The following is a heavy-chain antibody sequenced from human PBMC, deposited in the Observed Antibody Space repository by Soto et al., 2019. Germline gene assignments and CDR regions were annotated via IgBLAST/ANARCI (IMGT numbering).Heavy chain of an antibody. Sequence: QVQLVQSGAEVKKPGASVKVSCKASGYTFTSYGISWVRQAPGQGLEWMGWISAYNGNTNYAQKLQGRVTMTTDTSTSKAYMELRSLRSDDTAVYYCARDESVVVVAATKNAFDIWGQGTMVTVSS. J-gene: IGHJ3*02. CDR3: ARDESVVVVAATKNAFDI. CDR1: GYTFTSYG. CDR2: ISAYNGNT. D-gene: IGHD2-15*01. V-gene: IGHV1-18*01.